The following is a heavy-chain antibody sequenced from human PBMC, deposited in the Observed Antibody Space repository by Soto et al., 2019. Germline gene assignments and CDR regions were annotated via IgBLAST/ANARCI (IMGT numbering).Heavy chain of an antibody. Sequence: QVQLQESGPGLVKPSETLSLTCTVSGASISGNYWSWIRQPPGKGLEWIGYIYDSGSTNYSPSLQSRVTMSVDRSKNQFSLALTSVTAADTAVYFCARYRRGTGWYYLDYWGQGILVTVSS. V-gene: IGHV4-59*01. D-gene: IGHD6-19*01. CDR1: GASISGNY. CDR2: IYDSGST. J-gene: IGHJ4*02. CDR3: ARYRRGTGWYYLDY.